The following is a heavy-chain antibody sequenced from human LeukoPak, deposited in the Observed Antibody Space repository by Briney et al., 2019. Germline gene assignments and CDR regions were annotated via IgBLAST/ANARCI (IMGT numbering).Heavy chain of an antibody. D-gene: IGHD3-22*01. CDR1: GFTFSSYS. CDR2: ISSSRSTI. V-gene: IGHV3-48*01. CDR3: ARGPGRRSGYCVLFDY. J-gene: IGHJ4*02. Sequence: GGSLRLSCAASGFTFSSYSRNWVRQAPGKGLEWVSYISSSRSTIYYADSVKGRFTISRDNAKNSLYLQMHRLRAEDTAVYYCARGPGRRSGYCVLFDYWGQGTLVTVSS.